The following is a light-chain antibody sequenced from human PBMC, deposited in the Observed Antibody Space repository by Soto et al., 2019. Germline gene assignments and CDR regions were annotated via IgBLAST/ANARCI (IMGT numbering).Light chain of an antibody. CDR3: SSYTGSSLV. CDR1: NSDVGGYYY. V-gene: IGLV2-14*01. Sequence: QSVLTQPASVSGSPGQSITISCTGTNSDVGGYYYVSWYQQHSGKAPRLLIYEVNNRPSGVSNRFSGSKSGNTASLTISGLQADDEADYYCSSYTGSSLVFGGGTKLTVL. CDR2: EVN. J-gene: IGLJ2*01.